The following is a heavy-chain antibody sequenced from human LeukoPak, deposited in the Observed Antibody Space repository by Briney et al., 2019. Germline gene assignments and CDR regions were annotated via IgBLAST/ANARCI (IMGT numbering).Heavy chain of an antibody. D-gene: IGHD2-2*01. J-gene: IGHJ3*02. CDR3: ATGGYQLLADAFDI. CDR2: IYYSGST. Sequence: PSETLSLTCTVSGGSISSFYWSWIRQPPGKGLEWIGYIYYSGSTNYNPSLKSRVTISVDPSKNQFSLKLSSVTAADTAVYYCATGGYQLLADAFDIWGQGTMVTVSS. CDR1: GGSISSFY. V-gene: IGHV4-59*01.